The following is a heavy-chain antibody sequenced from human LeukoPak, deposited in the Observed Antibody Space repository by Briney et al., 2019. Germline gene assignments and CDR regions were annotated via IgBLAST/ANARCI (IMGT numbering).Heavy chain of an antibody. V-gene: IGHV3-23*01. CDR3: AKDTWNYEFDY. J-gene: IGHJ4*02. CDR2: ISSSSSYI. CDR1: GFTFSSYA. Sequence: GGSLRLSCAASGFTFSSYAMSWVRQAPGKGLEWVSSISSSSSYIYYADSVKGRFTISRDNSKNTLYLQMNSLRAEDTAVYYCAKDTWNYEFDYWGQGTLVTVSS. D-gene: IGHD1-7*01.